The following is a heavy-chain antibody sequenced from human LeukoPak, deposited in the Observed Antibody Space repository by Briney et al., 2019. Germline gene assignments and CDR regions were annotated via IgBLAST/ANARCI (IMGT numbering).Heavy chain of an antibody. D-gene: IGHD2-15*01. CDR3: AKDLPGSLVAATVDY. CDR2: ISGSGGST. Sequence: GGSLRLSCAASGFTFSSYAMSWVRQAPGKGLEWVSAISGSGGSTYFADSVKGRFTISRDNSKNTLYLQMNSLRAEDTAVYYCAKDLPGSLVAATVDYWGQGTLVTVSS. CDR1: GFTFSSYA. V-gene: IGHV3-23*01. J-gene: IGHJ4*02.